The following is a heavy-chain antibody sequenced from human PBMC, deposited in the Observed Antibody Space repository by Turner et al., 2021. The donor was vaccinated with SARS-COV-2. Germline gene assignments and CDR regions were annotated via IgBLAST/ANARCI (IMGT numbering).Heavy chain of an antibody. CDR2: VNPSSGGT. J-gene: IGHJ4*02. CDR3: AKDSDYGGLIADY. Sequence: QVQLEQSGAEVKKSGASVKISCEASGYNFNGYYMHWVRQAPGQGLEWMGWVNPSSGGTKFAQNFQGRVTLTWDASIRTAYMEVSRLKSDDTAFYYCAKDSDYGGLIADYWGQGTLVTVSS. V-gene: IGHV1-2*02. D-gene: IGHD4-17*01. CDR1: GYNFNGYY.